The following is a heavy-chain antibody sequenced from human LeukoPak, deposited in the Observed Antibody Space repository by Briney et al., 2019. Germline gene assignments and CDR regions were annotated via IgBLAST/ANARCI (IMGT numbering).Heavy chain of an antibody. CDR1: GLVLGVND. CDR3: TRDTAHEGFDH. D-gene: IGHD5-18*01. V-gene: IGHV3-49*04. Sequence: GVSLTLSCTVFGLVLGVNDVRWVRHGPEKGLGWVGFIRSKANGGTTEHAESVKGRFTIYRDYSKSIAYLQKNSMKTEDTAVYYCTRDTAHEGFDHWGQGTLATVSS. CDR2: IRSKANGGTT. J-gene: IGHJ4*02.